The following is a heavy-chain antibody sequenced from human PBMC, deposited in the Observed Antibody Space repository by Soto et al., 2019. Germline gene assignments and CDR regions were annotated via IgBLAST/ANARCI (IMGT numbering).Heavy chain of an antibody. V-gene: IGHV4-34*01. J-gene: IGHJ4*02. CDR2: INHSGST. Sequence: SETLSLTYAVYGGSFSGYYWSWIRQPPGKGLEWIGEINHSGSTNYNPSLKSRVTISVDTSKNQFSLKLSSVTAADTAVYYCARFRGGSYPRYFDYWGQGTLVTVSS. CDR1: GGSFSGYY. D-gene: IGHD1-26*01. CDR3: ARFRGGSYPRYFDY.